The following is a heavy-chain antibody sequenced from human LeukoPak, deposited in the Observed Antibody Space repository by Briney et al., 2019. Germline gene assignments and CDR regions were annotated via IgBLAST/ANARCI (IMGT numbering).Heavy chain of an antibody. J-gene: IGHJ4*02. Sequence: SETLSLTCTVSGGSVSSGSYYWSWIRQPPGKGLEWIGYIYYSGSTNYNPSLKSRVTISVDTSKNQFSLKLSSVTAADTAVYYCARGNYGDYDTYYFDYWGQGTLVTVSS. CDR3: ARGNYGDYDTYYFDY. CDR1: GGSVSSGSYY. V-gene: IGHV4-61*01. D-gene: IGHD4-17*01. CDR2: IYYSGST.